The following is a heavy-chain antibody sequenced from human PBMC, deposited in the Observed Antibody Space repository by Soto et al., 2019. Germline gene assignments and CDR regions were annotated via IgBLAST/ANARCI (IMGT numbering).Heavy chain of an antibody. CDR1: GFTFSSYA. D-gene: IGHD2-21*02. CDR2: ISYDGSNK. J-gene: IGHJ4*02. Sequence: GGSLRLSCAASGFTFSSYAMHWARQAPGKGLEWVAVISYDGSNKYYADSVKGRFTISRDNSKNTLYLQMNSLRAEDTAVYYCLGDPLDYFDYWGQGTLVTVS. V-gene: IGHV3-30-3*01. CDR3: LGDPLDYFDY.